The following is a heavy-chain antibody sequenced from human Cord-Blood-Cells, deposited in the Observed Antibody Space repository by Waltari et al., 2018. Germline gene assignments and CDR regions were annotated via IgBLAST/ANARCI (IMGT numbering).Heavy chain of an antibody. CDR1: GGSISSSSYY. V-gene: IGHV4-39*01. CDR2: IYYSGST. D-gene: IGHD5-12*01. CDR3: ATEGSGYSGYDKKGSLDY. Sequence: QLQLQESGPGLVKPSETLSLTCTVSGGSISSSSYYWGWIRQPPGKGLELIGSIYYSGSTYYNPSLKRRVTISVDTSKNQFSLKLSSVTAADTAVYYCATEGSGYSGYDKKGSLDYWGQGTLVTVSS. J-gene: IGHJ4*02.